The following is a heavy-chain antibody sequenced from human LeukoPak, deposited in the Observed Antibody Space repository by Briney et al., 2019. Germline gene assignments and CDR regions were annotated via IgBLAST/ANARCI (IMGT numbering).Heavy chain of an antibody. Sequence: ASVKVSCKASGYTFTGYYMHWVRQAPGQGLEWMGWTDPNSGGTNYAQKFQGRVTMTRDTSISTAYMELSRLRSDDTAVYYCASLGSSGWYVFDYWGQGTLVTVSS. V-gene: IGHV1-2*02. CDR2: TDPNSGGT. D-gene: IGHD6-19*01. CDR3: ASLGSSGWYVFDY. J-gene: IGHJ4*02. CDR1: GYTFTGYY.